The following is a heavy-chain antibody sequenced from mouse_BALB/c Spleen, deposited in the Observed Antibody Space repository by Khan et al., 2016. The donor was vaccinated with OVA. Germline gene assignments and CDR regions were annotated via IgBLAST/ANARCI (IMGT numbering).Heavy chain of an antibody. CDR2: ISSDSYTI. CDR1: GFTFSSFG. Sequence: EVKLVESGGGLVQPGGSRKLSCAASGFTFSSFGMHWVRQAPEKGLEWVAYISSDSYTIYYADTVKGRFTISRDNPRKTLFLQRTSLGSEDTAMYYCARGNLAWFAYWGQGTLVTISA. V-gene: IGHV5-17*02. D-gene: IGHD2-1*01. J-gene: IGHJ3*01. CDR3: ARGNLAWFAY.